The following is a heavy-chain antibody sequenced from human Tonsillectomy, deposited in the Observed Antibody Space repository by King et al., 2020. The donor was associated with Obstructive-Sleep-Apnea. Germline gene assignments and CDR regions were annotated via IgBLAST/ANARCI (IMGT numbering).Heavy chain of an antibody. V-gene: IGHV3-48*03. J-gene: IGHJ4*02. D-gene: IGHD5-24*01. CDR3: WGGGSDGWDFDC. CDR2: INDKGDAI. Sequence: QLVQSGGGLVQPGGSLRLPCAASAFTFSSYCMNWVRQAPGKGLEWVSYINDKGDAIYYADFVRGRLTNSRDNAKKSLFLQMNSLRVEDTAIYYCWGGGSDGWDFDCWGQGTLVTVSS. CDR1: AFTFSSYC.